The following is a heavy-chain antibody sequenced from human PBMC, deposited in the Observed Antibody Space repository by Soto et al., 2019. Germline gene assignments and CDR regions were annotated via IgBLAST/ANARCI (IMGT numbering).Heavy chain of an antibody. CDR1: GYTFSDFD. CDR2: MNAKRGDT. V-gene: IGHV1-8*01. J-gene: IGHJ6*02. CDR3: ARGNPFNYAGFDV. D-gene: IGHD3-16*01. Sequence: QAHLEQSGAEVKRPGASVKVSCKASGYTFSDFDINWLRQASGQGHEWLGWMNAKRGDTFFAQRFQGKFNMTWDTSLSTAYMEVGSLTSDDTAMYYCARGNPFNYAGFDVWGQGTTVAVSS.